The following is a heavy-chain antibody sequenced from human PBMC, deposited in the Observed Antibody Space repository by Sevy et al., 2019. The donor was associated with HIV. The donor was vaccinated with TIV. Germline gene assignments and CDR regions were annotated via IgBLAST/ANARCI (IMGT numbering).Heavy chain of an antibody. J-gene: IGHJ4*02. CDR1: DGSISSYY. CDR2: IYYSGST. V-gene: IGHV4-59*13. Sequence: SETLSLTCTVSDGSISSYYWSWIRQPPGKGLEWIGYIYYSGSTNYNPSLKSRVTISVDTSKNQFSLKLSSVTAADTAVYYCARAGVRSSSLFDYWGQGTLVTVSS. CDR3: ARAGVRSSSLFDY. D-gene: IGHD6-13*01.